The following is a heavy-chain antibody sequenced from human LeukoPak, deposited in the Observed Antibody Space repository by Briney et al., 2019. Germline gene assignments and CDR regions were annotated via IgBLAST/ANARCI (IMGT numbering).Heavy chain of an antibody. Sequence: SETLSLTCAVYGGSFSGYYWSWIRQPPGKGLEWIGEINHSGSTNYNPSLKSRVTISADTSKNQFSLNLSSVSAADTAVYYCARYSGYDSYWGQGTLVTVSS. J-gene: IGHJ4*02. CDR2: INHSGST. CDR3: ARYSGYDSY. V-gene: IGHV4-34*01. CDR1: GGSFSGYY. D-gene: IGHD5-12*01.